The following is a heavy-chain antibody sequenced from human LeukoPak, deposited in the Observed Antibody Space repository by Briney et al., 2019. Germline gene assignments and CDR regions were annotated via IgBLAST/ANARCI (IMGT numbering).Heavy chain of an antibody. Sequence: SETLSLTCTISGGPISTYYWSWIRQPPGKGLEWIGYIYYTGSTNYNPSLKSRVTFSVDTSKNHFSLKLISVTAADTAVYYCARREDFWYFDLWGRGTLVTVSS. V-gene: IGHV4-59*08. CDR2: IYYTGST. CDR1: GGPISTYY. CDR3: ARREDFWYFDL. J-gene: IGHJ2*01.